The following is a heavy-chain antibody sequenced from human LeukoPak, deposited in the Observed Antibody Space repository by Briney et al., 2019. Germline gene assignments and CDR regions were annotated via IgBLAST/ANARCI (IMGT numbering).Heavy chain of an antibody. CDR2: FDPEDGET. J-gene: IGHJ4*02. Sequence: ASVKVSCKVSGYTLTELSMRWVRQAPGKGLEWMGGFDPEDGETIYAQKFQGRVTMTEDTSTDTAYMELSSLRSEDTAVYYCATLRFLEWLFGYWGQGTLVTVSS. CDR1: GYTLTELS. V-gene: IGHV1-24*01. D-gene: IGHD3-3*01. CDR3: ATLRFLEWLFGY.